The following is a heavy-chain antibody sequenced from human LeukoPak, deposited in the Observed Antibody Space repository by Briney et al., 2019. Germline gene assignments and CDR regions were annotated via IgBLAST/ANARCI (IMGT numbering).Heavy chain of an antibody. V-gene: IGHV4-34*01. Sequence: SETLSLTCAVYVGSFSGYYWSWIRQPPGKGLEWIGEINNSGSSNYNPSLKSRVTISVDTPKNQFSLKLTAMTAADTAVYYCARSAYSSAGLYYYYYMDVWGRGTPVTVSS. CDR3: ARSAYSSAGLYYYYYMDV. CDR1: VGSFSGYY. CDR2: INNSGSS. D-gene: IGHD3-22*01. J-gene: IGHJ6*03.